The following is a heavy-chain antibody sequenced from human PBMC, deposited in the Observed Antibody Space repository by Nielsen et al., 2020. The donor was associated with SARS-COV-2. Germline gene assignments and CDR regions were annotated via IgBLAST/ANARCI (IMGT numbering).Heavy chain of an antibody. J-gene: IGHJ4*02. D-gene: IGHD3-10*01. CDR2: IYYSGYT. CDR3: ARAQMVRGVMRRAHYYFDY. V-gene: IGHV4-59*01. Sequence: WIRQPPGKGLEWIGYIYYSGYTNYNPSLKSRVTISVDTSKNQFSLNLSSVTAADTAVYHCARAQMVRGVMRRAHYYFDYWGQGTLVTVSS.